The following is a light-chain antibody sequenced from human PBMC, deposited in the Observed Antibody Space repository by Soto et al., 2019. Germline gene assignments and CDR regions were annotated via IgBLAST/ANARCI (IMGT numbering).Light chain of an antibody. J-gene: IGKJ1*01. CDR2: DAS. CDR3: QQYNNWPRT. Sequence: VQMTQSPSTPSASLGDRVPITCRASQSISTWLAWFQQKPGKAPDLLIYDASSLESGVPSRFSGSGSGTEFTLTISSLQSEDFAVYYCQQYNNWPRTFGQGTKVDIK. CDR1: QSISTW. V-gene: IGKV1-5*01.